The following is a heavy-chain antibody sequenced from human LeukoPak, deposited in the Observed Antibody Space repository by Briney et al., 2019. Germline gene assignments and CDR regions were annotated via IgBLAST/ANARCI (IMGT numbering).Heavy chain of an antibody. CDR3: TRVPYSSRSEFDY. J-gene: IGHJ4*02. CDR2: IGSEAYSRTT. CDR1: EITFGDYT. D-gene: IGHD6-13*01. V-gene: IGHV3-49*04. Sequence: GGSLRLSCAASEITFGDYTMNWVRQAPGKGLEWVAFIGSEAYSRTTAYAASVKGRFAISRDDSKSIVYLQMNSLKIQDTAVYYCTRVPYSSRSEFDYWGQGTLVTVSS.